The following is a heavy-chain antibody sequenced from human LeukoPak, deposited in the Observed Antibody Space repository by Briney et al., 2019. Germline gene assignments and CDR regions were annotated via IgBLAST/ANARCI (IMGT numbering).Heavy chain of an antibody. CDR3: ARVAFGISDY. D-gene: IGHD3-16*01. CDR2: IYYSGST. CDR1: GGSISSYY. J-gene: IGHJ4*02. V-gene: IGHV4-59*01. Sequence: ETLSLTCTVSGGSISSYYWSWIRQPPGKGLEWIGYIYYSGSTNYNPSLKSRVTMSVDTSKNQFSLKLSSVTAADTAVYYCARVAFGISDYWGQGTLVTVSS.